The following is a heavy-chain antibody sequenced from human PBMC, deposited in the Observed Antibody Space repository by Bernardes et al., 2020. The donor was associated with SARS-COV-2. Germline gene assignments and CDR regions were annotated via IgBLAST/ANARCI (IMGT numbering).Heavy chain of an antibody. CDR2: IYYSGST. J-gene: IGHJ2*01. CDR1: GGSISSSSYY. D-gene: IGHD3-22*01. Sequence: ETLSLTCTVSGGSISSSSYYWGWIRQPPGKGLEWIGSIYYSGSTYYNPSLKSRVTISVDTSKNQFSLKLSSVTAADTAVYYCARLMGLNTMIVVYLGDWYFDLWGRGTLVTVSS. CDR3: ARLMGLNTMIVVYLGDWYFDL. V-gene: IGHV4-39*01.